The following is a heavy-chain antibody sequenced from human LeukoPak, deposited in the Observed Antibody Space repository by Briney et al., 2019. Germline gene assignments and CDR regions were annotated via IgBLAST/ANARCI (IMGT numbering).Heavy chain of an antibody. CDR2: ISSSGSTI. V-gene: IGHV3-11*01. Sequence: GGALRLSCAASGFTLSDYYMSWIRQAPGKGLEWVSYISSSGSTIYYADSVKGRFTISRDNAKNSLYLQMNSLRAEDTAVYYCAKEKVAVDGQDAFDIWGPGTMVTVSS. CDR1: GFTLSDYY. J-gene: IGHJ3*02. CDR3: AKEKVAVDGQDAFDI. D-gene: IGHD6-19*01.